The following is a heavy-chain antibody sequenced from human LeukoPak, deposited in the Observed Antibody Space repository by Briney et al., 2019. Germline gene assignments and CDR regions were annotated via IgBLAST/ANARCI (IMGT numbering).Heavy chain of an antibody. Sequence: GGSLRLSCAASGFTFNDYYMSWIRQAPGKGLEWVSFISSSGGHTDYADSVKGRFAISRDNAKNSLYLQMNSLRAEDTAVYYCARNPGPGTLDNWGQGTLVTVSS. V-gene: IGHV3-11*06. CDR1: GFTFNDYY. CDR3: ARNPGPGTLDN. D-gene: IGHD6-13*01. J-gene: IGHJ4*02. CDR2: ISSSGGHT.